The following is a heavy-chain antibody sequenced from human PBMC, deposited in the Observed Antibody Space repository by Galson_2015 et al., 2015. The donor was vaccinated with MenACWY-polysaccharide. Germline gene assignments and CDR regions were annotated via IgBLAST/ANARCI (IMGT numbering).Heavy chain of an antibody. CDR3: ARGVKVVAARDAFEI. Sequence: SLRLSCAASGFTFSTYSMTWVRQAPGKGLEWVSYISGSSSTIYYADSVKGRFTISRDNAKNSLYLQMDSLRDDDTAVYYCARGVKVVAARDAFEIWGQGTMVTVSS. CDR1: GFTFSTYS. V-gene: IGHV3-48*02. CDR2: ISGSSSTI. J-gene: IGHJ3*02. D-gene: IGHD2-15*01.